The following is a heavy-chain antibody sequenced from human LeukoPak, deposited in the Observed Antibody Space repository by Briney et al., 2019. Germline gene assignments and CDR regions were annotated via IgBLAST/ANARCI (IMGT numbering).Heavy chain of an antibody. Sequence: PGRSLRLSCAASGFTFSSYGMHWVRQAPGKGLEWVAVISYDGSNKYYADSVKGRFTISRDNSKNTLYLQMNSLRAEDTAVYYCARGVGVLTTVGDYWDQGTLVTVSS. D-gene: IGHD3-16*01. CDR2: ISYDGSNK. J-gene: IGHJ4*02. CDR3: ARGVGVLTTVGDY. CDR1: GFTFSSYG. V-gene: IGHV3-30*03.